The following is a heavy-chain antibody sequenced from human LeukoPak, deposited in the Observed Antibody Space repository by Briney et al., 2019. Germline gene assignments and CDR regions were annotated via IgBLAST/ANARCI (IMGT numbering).Heavy chain of an antibody. CDR3: ARPGSTSWNWFDP. J-gene: IGHJ5*02. Sequence: ASVKVSCKASGYTFSSYGISWVRQAPGQGLEWMGWISIYNTNTNYAQNPQGRVTMTTDTSTSTAYMELSRLRSDDTAVYYCARPGSTSWNWFDPWGQGTLVTVSS. V-gene: IGHV1-18*01. CDR2: ISIYNTNT. CDR1: GYTFSSYG. D-gene: IGHD2-2*01.